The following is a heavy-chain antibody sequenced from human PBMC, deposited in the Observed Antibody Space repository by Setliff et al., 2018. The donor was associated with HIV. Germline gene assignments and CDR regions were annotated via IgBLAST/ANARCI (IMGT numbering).Heavy chain of an antibody. CDR3: FTAASGFIRAS. V-gene: IGHV3-15*01. J-gene: IGHJ5*02. D-gene: IGHD2-15*01. Sequence: PSETLSLTCAVSGYSISSGYYWGWIRQPPGKGLEWVGLIRGKTDGGTTDYASPVKGRFTISRDDSKNTLYLQMNSLKTEDTAVYYCFTAASGFIRASWGRGALVTVSS. CDR1: GYSISSGYY. CDR2: IRGKTDGGTT.